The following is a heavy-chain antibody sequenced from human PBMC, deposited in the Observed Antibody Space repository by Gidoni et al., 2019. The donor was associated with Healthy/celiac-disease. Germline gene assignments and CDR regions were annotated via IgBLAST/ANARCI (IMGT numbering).Heavy chain of an antibody. Sequence: QVQLQESGPGLVKPSETLSLTCTVSGGSIRSYYWSWIRQPPGKGLEWIGYIYYSGSTNYNPSLKSRVTISVDTSKNQFSLKLSSVTAADTAVYYCARDLTIFDSSGYYDYWGQGTLVTVSS. J-gene: IGHJ4*02. CDR2: IYYSGST. D-gene: IGHD3-22*01. CDR1: GGSIRSYY. V-gene: IGHV4-59*01. CDR3: ARDLTIFDSSGYYDY.